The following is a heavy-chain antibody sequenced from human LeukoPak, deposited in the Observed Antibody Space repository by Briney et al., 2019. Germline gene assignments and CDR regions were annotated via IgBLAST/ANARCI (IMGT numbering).Heavy chain of an antibody. CDR2: ISGSGGST. CDR3: ATPDLGYCSSTSCY. D-gene: IGHD2-2*01. CDR1: GFTFSSYA. Sequence: QTGGSLRLSCAASGFTFSSYAMSWVRQAPGKGLEWVSAISGSGGSTYYADSVKGRFTISRDNSKNTLYLQMNSLRAEDTAVCYCATPDLGYCSSTSCYWGQGTLVTVSS. J-gene: IGHJ4*02. V-gene: IGHV3-23*01.